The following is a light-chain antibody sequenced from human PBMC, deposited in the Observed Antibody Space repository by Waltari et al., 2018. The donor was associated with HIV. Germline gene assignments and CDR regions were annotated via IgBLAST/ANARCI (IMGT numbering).Light chain of an antibody. Sequence: QSALTQPPSASGPLGQSVPISCTGSSSDIGAYDSVSWFQQHPRSAPKLLLYEVTRRPSTVSDRFSGSRSGSTAFLTVAGLQPDDEATYFCSSYGDSLRVLFGGGTNVTVL. CDR1: SSDIGAYDS. CDR3: SSYGDSLRVL. V-gene: IGLV2-8*01. CDR2: EVT. J-gene: IGLJ3*02.